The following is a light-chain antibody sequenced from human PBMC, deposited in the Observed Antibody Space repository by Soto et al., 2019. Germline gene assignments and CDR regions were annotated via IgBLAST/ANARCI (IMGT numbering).Light chain of an antibody. CDR3: QQYVSSPQT. CDR1: QSVSSSY. Sequence: EIVLTQSPGTLSLSPGERATLSCRASQSVSSSYLAWYQQKPGQAPRLLIYGASNRATGIPDRFSGSGSGTDFTLTISRLEPEDFAMYFCQQYVSSPQTFGQGTKVEFK. J-gene: IGKJ1*01. V-gene: IGKV3-20*01. CDR2: GAS.